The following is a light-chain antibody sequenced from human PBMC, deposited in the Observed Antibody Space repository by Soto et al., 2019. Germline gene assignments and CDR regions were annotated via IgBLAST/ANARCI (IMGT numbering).Light chain of an antibody. Sequence: QSALTQPASVSGPPGQSITISCTGTSSDVGGYNYVSWYQQHPGKAPKLMIYEVNNRPSGVSDRFSGSKSGNTASLTISGLQAEDEADYYCSSYTSSNTLVFGGGTKLTVL. CDR1: SSDVGGYNY. V-gene: IGLV2-14*01. CDR3: SSYTSSNTLV. CDR2: EVN. J-gene: IGLJ2*01.